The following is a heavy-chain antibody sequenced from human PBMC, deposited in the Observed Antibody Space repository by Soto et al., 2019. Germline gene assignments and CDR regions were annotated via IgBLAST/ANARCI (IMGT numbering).Heavy chain of an antibody. CDR1: GFTFSSYA. CDR3: AKSRGSRLLWFGGDAFDI. Sequence: GGSLRLSCAASGFTFSSYAMSWVRQAPGKGLEWVSAISGSGGSTYYADSVKGRFTISRDNSKNTLYLQMNSLRAEDTAVYYCAKSRGSRLLWFGGDAFDIWGQGTMVTVSS. J-gene: IGHJ3*02. CDR2: ISGSGGST. D-gene: IGHD3-10*01. V-gene: IGHV3-23*01.